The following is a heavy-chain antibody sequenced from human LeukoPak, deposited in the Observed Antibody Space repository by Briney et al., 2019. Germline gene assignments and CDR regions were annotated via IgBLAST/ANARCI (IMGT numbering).Heavy chain of an antibody. CDR2: ISGSGVGT. CDR3: AKEDFLSSSSDY. D-gene: IGHD6-6*01. CDR1: GFTFSSYA. J-gene: IGHJ4*02. V-gene: IGHV3-23*01. Sequence: GGSLRLSCAASGFTFSSYAMSWVRQAPGKGLEWVSAISGSGVGTYYADSVKGRFTISRDNSWNTLYLQMNSLRAEDTAVYYCAKEDFLSSSSDYWGQGTLVTVSS.